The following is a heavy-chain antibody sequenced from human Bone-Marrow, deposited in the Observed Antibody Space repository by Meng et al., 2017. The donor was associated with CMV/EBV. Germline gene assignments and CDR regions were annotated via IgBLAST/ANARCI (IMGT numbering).Heavy chain of an antibody. D-gene: IGHD2-21*01. CDR1: GYTFTGYY. J-gene: IGHJ3*02. CDR2: INPNSGGT. Sequence: ASVKVSCKPSGYTFTGYYMHWVRQAPGQGLEWMGWINPNSGGTNYAQKFQGRVTMTRDTSISTAFMELSRLRSDDTAGYYCVRPIAGKYAFDIWGQGTMVTVSS. CDR3: VRPIAGKYAFDI. V-gene: IGHV1-2*02.